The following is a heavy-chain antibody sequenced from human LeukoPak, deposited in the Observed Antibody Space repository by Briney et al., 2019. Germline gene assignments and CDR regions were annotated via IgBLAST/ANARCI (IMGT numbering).Heavy chain of an antibody. Sequence: PGGSLRLSCAASGFTFSSYWMSWVRQAPGKGLEWVANIKQDGSEKYYVDSVKGRFTISRDNAKNSLYLQMNSLRAEDTAVYYCARGGAARHYYFDYWGQGTLVTVSS. J-gene: IGHJ4*02. CDR1: GFTFSSYW. D-gene: IGHD6-6*01. CDR2: IKQDGSEK. V-gene: IGHV3-7*04. CDR3: ARGGAARHYYFDY.